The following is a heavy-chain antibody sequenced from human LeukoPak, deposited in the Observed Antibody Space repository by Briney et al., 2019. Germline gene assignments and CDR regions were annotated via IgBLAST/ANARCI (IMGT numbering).Heavy chain of an antibody. J-gene: IGHJ4*02. V-gene: IGHV3-21*01. D-gene: IGHD5-12*01. CDR2: ISSSSTYI. CDR3: ARDGSGYSGYEFDY. Sequence: GGSLRLSCAASEFSVGSNYMTWVRQAPGKGLEWVSSISSSSTYIYYADSVKGRFTISRDNAKNSLYLQMNSLRAEDTAVYYCARDGSGYSGYEFDYWGQGTLVTVSS. CDR1: EFSVGSNY.